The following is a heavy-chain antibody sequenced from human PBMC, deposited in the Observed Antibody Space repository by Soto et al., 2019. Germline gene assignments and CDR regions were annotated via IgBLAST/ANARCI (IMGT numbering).Heavy chain of an antibody. D-gene: IGHD6-13*01. V-gene: IGHV3-72*01. J-gene: IGHJ3*01. Sequence: EVQLVESGGGLVQPGRSLRLCCAASGFTFSDHYMDWVRQAPGKGLEWVGRIRNKANRYTTEYAASVKGRFSISRDDSKNSLYLQMNSLKTEDTAVYYCARVRSSSWGLDAFDVWGQGTMVTVSS. CDR2: IRNKANRYTT. CDR1: GFTFSDHY. CDR3: ARVRSSSWGLDAFDV.